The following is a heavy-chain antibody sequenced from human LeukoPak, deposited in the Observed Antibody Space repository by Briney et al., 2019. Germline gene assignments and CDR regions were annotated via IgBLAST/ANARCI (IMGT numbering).Heavy chain of an antibody. CDR2: ISWNSGSI. CDR3: ASTIE. Sequence: GGSLRLSCAASGFTFDDYAMHWVRQAPGKGLEWVSGISWNSGSIGYADSVKGRFTISRDNAKNTLYLQMNSLRAEDTAVYYCASTIEWGQGTLVTVSS. V-gene: IGHV3-9*01. CDR1: GFTFDDYA. D-gene: IGHD5-24*01. J-gene: IGHJ4*02.